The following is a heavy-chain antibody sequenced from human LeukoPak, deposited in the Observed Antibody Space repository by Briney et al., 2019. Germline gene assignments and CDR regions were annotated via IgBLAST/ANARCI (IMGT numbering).Heavy chain of an antibody. Sequence: SGTLSLTCSVSGVSINNYYWSWFGQPPGKGLEWIGYIYLSGSTNNNPSLKNRVTTSVDTSKNQFSLKLKSVTAADTAVYYCARHIHYYDYWGQGTLVTVSS. J-gene: IGHJ4*02. CDR1: GVSINNYY. CDR3: ARHIHYYDY. CDR2: IYLSGST. V-gene: IGHV4-59*08.